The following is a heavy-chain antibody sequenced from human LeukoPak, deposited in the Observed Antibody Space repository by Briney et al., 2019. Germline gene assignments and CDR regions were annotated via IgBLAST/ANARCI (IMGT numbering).Heavy chain of an antibody. CDR1: GYTFTSYG. CDR2: ISAYDGNT. J-gene: IGHJ4*02. Sequence: ASVKVSCKASGYTFTSYGISWVRQAPGQGLEWMGWISAYDGNTNYAQKLQGRVTMTTDTSTSTAYMELRSLRSDDTAVYYCARGLTTVVTHPPDYWGQGTLVTVSS. D-gene: IGHD4-23*01. CDR3: ARGLTTVVTHPPDY. V-gene: IGHV1-18*01.